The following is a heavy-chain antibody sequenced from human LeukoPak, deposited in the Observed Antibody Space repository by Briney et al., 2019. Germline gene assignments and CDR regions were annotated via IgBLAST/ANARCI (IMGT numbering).Heavy chain of an antibody. Sequence: SRRLAWAASGFSFSRYAMGWVRQAPGEGREWDAAISGRGGRTYHADSVTGRFTISRDNSQNTLYLQMNRLRAEDTAVYYCAKDVRSSGWYDYWGQGTLVTVSS. CDR3: AKDVRSSGWYDY. CDR1: GFSFSRYA. J-gene: IGHJ4*02. D-gene: IGHD6-19*01. V-gene: IGHV3-23*01. CDR2: ISGRGGRT.